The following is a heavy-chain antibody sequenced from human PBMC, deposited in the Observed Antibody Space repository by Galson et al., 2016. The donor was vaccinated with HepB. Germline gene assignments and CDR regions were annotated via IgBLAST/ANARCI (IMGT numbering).Heavy chain of an antibody. J-gene: IGHJ4*02. V-gene: IGHV3-21*04. CDR1: GFIVGGFT. CDR3: VNWLSAHFDY. Sequence: SLRLSCAASGFIVGGFTLNWVRQAPGKGLEWVSTIGPFPGQLHYADSVKGRFTISRDNDKDTVYLQMNSLRAEDTAVYYCVNWLSAHFDYWGQGALVTVSS. CDR2: IGPFPGQL. D-gene: IGHD5-12*01.